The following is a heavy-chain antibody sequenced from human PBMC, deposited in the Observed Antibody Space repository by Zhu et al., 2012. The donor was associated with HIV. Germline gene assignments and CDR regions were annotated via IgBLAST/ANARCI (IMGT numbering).Heavy chain of an antibody. Sequence: QVQLQESGPGLVKPSETLSLNCTVSGGSISSRYWSWIRQSPGKGLEWIGYILDSGSTNYNPSLKSRVTISTGTSKKQFSLKLTSVIPADTAVYYCATYYYGSGSSYYFDHWGQGTPVNRLL. D-gene: IGHD3-10*01. V-gene: IGHV4-59*03. J-gene: IGHJ4*02. CDR1: GGSISSRY. CDR2: ILDSGST. CDR3: ATYYYGSGSSYYFDH.